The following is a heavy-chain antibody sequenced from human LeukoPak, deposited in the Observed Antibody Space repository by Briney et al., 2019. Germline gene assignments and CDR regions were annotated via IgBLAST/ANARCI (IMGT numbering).Heavy chain of an antibody. CDR2: IYPGDSDT. D-gene: IGHD3-10*01. Sequence: GESLKISCKGSTYSFSDYWIGWVRQMPGKGLEWVAIIYPGDSDTRYSPSFQGQVTISAEKSISTVYLQWSSLQASDTAMYYCTRLIGSGWYFDYWGQETLVTVSS. CDR1: TYSFSDYW. J-gene: IGHJ4*02. V-gene: IGHV5-51*01. CDR3: TRLIGSGWYFDY.